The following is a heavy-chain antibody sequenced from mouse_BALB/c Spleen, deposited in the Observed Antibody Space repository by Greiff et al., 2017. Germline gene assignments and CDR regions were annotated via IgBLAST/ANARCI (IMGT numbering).Heavy chain of an antibody. J-gene: IGHJ4*01. V-gene: IGHV2-6-7*01. Sequence: VKLVESGPGLVAPSQSLSITCTVSGFSLTGYGVNWVRQPPGKGLEWLGMIWGDGSTDYNSALKSRLSISKDNSKSQVFLKMNSLQTDDTARYYCAREGITTVDYYAMDYWGQGTSVTVSS. CDR1: GFSLTGYG. D-gene: IGHD1-1*01. CDR2: IWGDGST. CDR3: AREGITTVDYYAMDY.